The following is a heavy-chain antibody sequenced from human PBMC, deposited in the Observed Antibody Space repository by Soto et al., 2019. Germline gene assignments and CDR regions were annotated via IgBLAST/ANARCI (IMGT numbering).Heavy chain of an antibody. V-gene: IGHV4-39*07. CDR1: DDSINSDKYY. J-gene: IGHJ4*02. CDR3: ARDDRGDSYEYYFDY. D-gene: IGHD2-21*02. CDR2: IYYRGNA. Sequence: PSETLSLTCSVSDDSINSDKYYWGWIRQPPGKGLEWIGSIYYRGNAYYNPSLQSRVTISVDTSKNQFSLKLSSVTAADTAVYYCARDDRGDSYEYYFDYWGQGTLVTVS.